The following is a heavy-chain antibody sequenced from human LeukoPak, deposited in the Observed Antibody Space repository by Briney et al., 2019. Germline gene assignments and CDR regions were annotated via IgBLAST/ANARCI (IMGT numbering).Heavy chain of an antibody. CDR3: ARRQWLVYFDY. V-gene: IGHV4-38-2*01. CDR2: IYHSGST. Sequence: SETLSLTCAVSGYSISSGYYWGWIRQPPGKGLEWIGSIYHSGSTYYNPSLKSRVTISVDTSKNQFSLKLSSVTAADTAVYYCARRQWLVYFDYWGREPWSPSP. CDR1: GYSISSGYY. J-gene: IGHJ4*02. D-gene: IGHD6-19*01.